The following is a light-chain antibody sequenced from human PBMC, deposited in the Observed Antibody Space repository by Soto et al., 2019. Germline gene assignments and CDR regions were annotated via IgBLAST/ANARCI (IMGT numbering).Light chain of an antibody. CDR3: VQDYNFPLT. J-gene: IGKJ4*01. Sequence: AIQMTQSPSSLSASVGDRVTITCRASQDIGNDLAWYQQRPGKAPKLLIYAASSLQSGVPSRFSGSGSGTDFTLTISSLQPGDFATYYCVQDYNFPLTFGGGTKVEIK. CDR2: AAS. V-gene: IGKV1-6*01. CDR1: QDIGND.